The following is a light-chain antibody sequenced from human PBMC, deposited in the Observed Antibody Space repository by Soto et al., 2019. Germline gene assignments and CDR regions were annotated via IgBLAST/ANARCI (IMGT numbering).Light chain of an antibody. J-gene: IGKJ2*01. CDR3: QQYNSYQYT. CDR1: QSIGSW. V-gene: IGKV1-5*03. CDR2: KAS. Sequence: DIQMTQFPSTLSASVGDRVTITCRASQSIGSWLAWYQQKPGTAPKLLIYKASNLDSGVPPRFSGSGSGTEFTLTITSLQPDDFATYLCQQYNSYQYTFGQGTKLEIK.